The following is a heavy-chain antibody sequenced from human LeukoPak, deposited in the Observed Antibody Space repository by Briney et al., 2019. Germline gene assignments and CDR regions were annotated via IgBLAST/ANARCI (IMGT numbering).Heavy chain of an antibody. V-gene: IGHV1-69*05. CDR2: IIPIFGTA. CDR3: ARSTVTTLHARFNP. CDR1: GGTFSSYA. Sequence: GASVKVSCKASGGTFSSYAISWVRQAPGQGLEWMGGIIPIFGTANYAQKFQGRVTITTDESTSTAYMELSSLRSEDTAVYYCARSTVTTLHARFNPWGQGTLVTVSS. D-gene: IGHD4-11*01. J-gene: IGHJ5*02.